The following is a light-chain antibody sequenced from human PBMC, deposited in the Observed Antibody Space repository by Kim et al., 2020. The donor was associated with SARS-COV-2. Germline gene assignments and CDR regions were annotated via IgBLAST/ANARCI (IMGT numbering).Light chain of an antibody. CDR2: EDN. CDR3: QAWDSRTDVI. V-gene: IGLV3-1*01. J-gene: IGLJ2*01. Sequence: SYELTQPPSVSVSPEQTASITCSGDNLGDKYVSWYQQKTGQSPVLVIYEDNKRPSGIPERFSGSNSGNTAALTISGTQAMDEADYYCQAWDSRTDVIFGGGTQLTVL. CDR1: NLGDKY.